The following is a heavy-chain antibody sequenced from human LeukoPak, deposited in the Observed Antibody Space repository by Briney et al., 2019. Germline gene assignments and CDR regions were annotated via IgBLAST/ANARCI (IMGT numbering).Heavy chain of an antibody. J-gene: IGHJ6*03. V-gene: IGHV3-23*01. CDR1: GFTFNNFA. D-gene: IGHD3-16*02. CDR2: MSGSGGTT. CDR3: ARRSYRGVIGLYYYYYMDV. Sequence: GGSLRLSCAASGFTFNNFAISWVRQAPGKGLEWVSAMSGSGGTTVYADPVKGRFTISRDISKNTLYLQMNSLRDEDTAVYYCARRSYRGVIGLYYYYYMDVWGKGTPVTVSS.